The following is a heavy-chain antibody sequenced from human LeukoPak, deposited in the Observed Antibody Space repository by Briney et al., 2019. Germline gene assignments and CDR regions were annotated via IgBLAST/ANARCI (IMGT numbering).Heavy chain of an antibody. V-gene: IGHV3-7*03. J-gene: IGHJ4*02. D-gene: IGHD6-13*01. Sequence: GGSLRLSCAASGFTFSSYWISWVRQAPGKGLEWVANINQDGSAKYYVDSVKGRFTISRDNAKNSLYLQMNSLRAEDTAVYYCAREGSSSWYIGIDYWGQGTLVTVSS. CDR1: GFTFSSYW. CDR3: AREGSSSWYIGIDY. CDR2: INQDGSAK.